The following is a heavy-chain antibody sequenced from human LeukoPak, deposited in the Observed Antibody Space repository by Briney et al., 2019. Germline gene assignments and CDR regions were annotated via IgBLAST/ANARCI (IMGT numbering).Heavy chain of an antibody. D-gene: IGHD2-2*01. Sequence: ASVKISCKASGYTFTGYYMHWVRQAPGQGLEWMGWINPNSGGTNYAQKFQGWVTMTRDTSISTAYMELSRLRSDDTAVYYCARGVPAADHFDYWGQGTLVTVSS. CDR3: ARGVPAADHFDY. CDR1: GYTFTGYY. CDR2: INPNSGGT. V-gene: IGHV1-2*04. J-gene: IGHJ4*02.